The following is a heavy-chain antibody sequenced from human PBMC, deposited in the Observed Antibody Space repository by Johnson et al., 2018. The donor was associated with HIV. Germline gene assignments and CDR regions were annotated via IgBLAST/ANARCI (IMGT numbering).Heavy chain of an antibody. CDR3: ARDLDRSAFDI. D-gene: IGHD2-2*03. Sequence: QMLLVESGGGLAQPGGSLRPSCAASAFTFRNYAMSWVRQAPGTGLEWVSRMVVSGHSTYYADSVKGRFTISRDNAKNSLYLQMNSLRAEDTAVYYCARDLDRSAFDIWGQGTMVTVSS. CDR1: AFTFRNYA. CDR2: MVVSGHST. V-gene: IGHV3-11*04. J-gene: IGHJ3*02.